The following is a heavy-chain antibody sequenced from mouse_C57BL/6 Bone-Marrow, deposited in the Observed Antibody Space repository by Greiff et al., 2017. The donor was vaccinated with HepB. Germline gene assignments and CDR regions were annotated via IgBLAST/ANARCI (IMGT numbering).Heavy chain of an antibody. CDR1: GYTFTDYY. D-gene: IGHD2-4*01. V-gene: IGHV1-26*01. Sequence: EVKLQQSGPELVKPGASVKISCKASGYTFTDYYMNWVKQSHGKSLEWIGDINPNNGGTSYNQKFKGKATLTVDKSSSTAYMELRSLTSEDSAVYYCARKGVYYDYDEGFAYWGQGTLVTVAA. CDR2: INPNNGGT. J-gene: IGHJ3*01. CDR3: ARKGVYYDYDEGFAY.